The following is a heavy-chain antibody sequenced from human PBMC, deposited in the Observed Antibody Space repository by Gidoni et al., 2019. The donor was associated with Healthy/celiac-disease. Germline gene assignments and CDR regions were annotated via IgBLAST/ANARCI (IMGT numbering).Heavy chain of an antibody. Sequence: EVQLVESGGGLVQPGRSLRLSCAASGFTFDDYAMHWVRQAPGKGLEWVSGISWNSGSIGYADSVKGRFTISRDNAKNSLYLQMNSLRAEDTALYYCAKDMGDCSSTSCPFDYWGQGTLVPVSS. CDR3: AKDMGDCSSTSCPFDY. CDR2: ISWNSGSI. V-gene: IGHV3-9*01. J-gene: IGHJ4*02. D-gene: IGHD2-2*01. CDR1: GFTFDDYA.